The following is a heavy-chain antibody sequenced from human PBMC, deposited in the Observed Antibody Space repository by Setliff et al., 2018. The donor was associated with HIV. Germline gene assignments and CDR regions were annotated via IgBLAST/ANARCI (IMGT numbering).Heavy chain of an antibody. V-gene: IGHV4-59*12. J-gene: IGHJ5*02. CDR2: MSYTGIN. CDR1: GGSISSYY. CDR3: ARAPYVSGSFGWFDP. Sequence: SETLSLTCNVSGGSISSYYWSWIRQPPGKGLEWIGYMSYTGINNYNPSLKSLVTISLDTSKNQFSLKLTSVTAADTAVYYCARAPYVSGSFGWFDPWGQGTLVTVSS. D-gene: IGHD3-10*01.